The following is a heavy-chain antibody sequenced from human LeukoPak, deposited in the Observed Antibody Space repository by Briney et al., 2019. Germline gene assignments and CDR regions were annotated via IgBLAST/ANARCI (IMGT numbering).Heavy chain of an antibody. D-gene: IGHD4-17*01. CDR1: EFTFSSYT. CDR2: ISYSGSYI. J-gene: IGHJ4*02. V-gene: IGHV3-21*06. CDR3: ARAAYGDGYYLDS. Sequence: PGRSLRLSCAASEFTFSSYTMNWVRQAPGKGLEWVSSISYSGSYIYYADSVKGRFTISRDNAENSLYLQMSSLRAEDTAVYYCARAAYGDGYYLDSWGQGTPVTVSS.